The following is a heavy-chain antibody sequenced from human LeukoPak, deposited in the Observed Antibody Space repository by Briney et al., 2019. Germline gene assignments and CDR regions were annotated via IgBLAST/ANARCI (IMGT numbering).Heavy chain of an antibody. V-gene: IGHV4-34*01. D-gene: IGHD2-15*01. CDR3: AREPPGRYCSGGSCYRNDAFDI. CDR2: INHSGST. Sequence: SETLSLTCAVYGVSFSGYYWSWIRQPPGKGLEWIGEINHSGSTNYNPSLKSRVTISVDTSKNQFSLKLSSVTAADTAVYYCAREPPGRYCSGGSCYRNDAFDIWGQGTMVTVSS. J-gene: IGHJ3*02. CDR1: GVSFSGYY.